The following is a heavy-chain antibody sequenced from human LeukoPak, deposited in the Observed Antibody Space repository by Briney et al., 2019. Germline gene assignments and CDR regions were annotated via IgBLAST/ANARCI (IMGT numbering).Heavy chain of an antibody. D-gene: IGHD1-26*01. CDR1: GGSISSYY. Sequence: PSETLSLTCTVSGGSISSYYWSWIRQPPGKGLEWIGYIYYSGSTNYNPSLKSRVTISVDTSKNQFSLKLSSVTAADTAVYYCACADIVGATYNFDYWGQGTLVTVSS. CDR2: IYYSGST. CDR3: ACADIVGATYNFDY. V-gene: IGHV4-59*01. J-gene: IGHJ4*02.